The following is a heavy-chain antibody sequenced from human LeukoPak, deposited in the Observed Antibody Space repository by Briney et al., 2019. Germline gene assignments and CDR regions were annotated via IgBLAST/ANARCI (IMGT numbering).Heavy chain of an antibody. CDR3: ARVYGSGSYYYHYAMDV. CDR1: GFTLSSFG. J-gene: IGHJ6*02. D-gene: IGHD3-10*01. CDR2: IWYDGNRK. V-gene: IGHV3-33*01. Sequence: GGSLRLSCAASGFTLSSFGMHWVCQAPGQGLELVAVIWYDGNRKYYEDSVKGRFTISRDNSKNTLYLQVNSLRAEDTAVYYCARVYGSGSYYYHYAMDVWGQGTTVTVSS.